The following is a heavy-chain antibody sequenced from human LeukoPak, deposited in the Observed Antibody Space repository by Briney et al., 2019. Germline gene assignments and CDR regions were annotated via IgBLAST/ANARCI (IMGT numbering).Heavy chain of an antibody. CDR3: AKGGSSWYGPLDY. CDR1: GFTFSSYS. Sequence: PGGSLRLSCAASGFTFSSYSMNWVREAPGKGLEWVSSISSSSSYIYYADSVKGRFTISRDNAKNSLYLQMNSLRAEDTAVYYCAKGGSSWYGPLDYWGQGTLVTVFS. D-gene: IGHD6-13*01. J-gene: IGHJ4*02. V-gene: IGHV3-21*01. CDR2: ISSSSSYI.